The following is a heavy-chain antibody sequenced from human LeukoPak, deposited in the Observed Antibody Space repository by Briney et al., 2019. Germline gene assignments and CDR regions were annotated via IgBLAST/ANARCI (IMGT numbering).Heavy chain of an antibody. V-gene: IGHV1-69*04. CDR2: LIPILGIA. CDR3: ASHVRIDYGGSLDAFDI. Sequence: GASVKVSCKASGGTFSSYAISWVRQAPGQGLEWMGRLIPILGIANYAQKFQGRVTITADKSTSTAYMELSSLRSEDTAVYYCASHVRIDYGGSLDAFDIWGQGTMVTVSS. CDR1: GGTFSSYA. J-gene: IGHJ3*02. D-gene: IGHD4-23*01.